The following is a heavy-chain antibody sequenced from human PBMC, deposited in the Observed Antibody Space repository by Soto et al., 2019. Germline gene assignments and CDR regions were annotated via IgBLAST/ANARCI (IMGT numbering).Heavy chain of an antibody. J-gene: IGHJ6*02. CDR3: ARRKLSGSPSEYSFYYAMDV. V-gene: IGHV3-33*01. CDR2: IWFDGRNK. Sequence: QVQLVESGGGVVQPGRSLRLSCAASGFTFNNYGMHWVRQAPGKGLEWVAVIWFDGRNKYYADSVKGRFTISRDNSKQTLYLQRDGLRAEDTALYHCARRKLSGSPSEYSFYYAMDVWGQGTTVTVSS. CDR1: GFTFNNYG. D-gene: IGHD3-3*01.